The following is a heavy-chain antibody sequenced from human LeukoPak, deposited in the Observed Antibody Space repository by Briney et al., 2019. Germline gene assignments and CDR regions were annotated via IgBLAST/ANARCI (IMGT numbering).Heavy chain of an antibody. CDR1: GFTFSSYA. Sequence: PGGSLRLSCAASGFTFSSYAMHWVRQAPGKGLEWVAVISYDGSNKYYADSVKGRFTISRDNSKNTLYLQMNSLRAEDTAVYYCAKDGVAVAGIFDYWGQGTLVTVSS. CDR2: ISYDGSNK. D-gene: IGHD6-19*01. J-gene: IGHJ4*02. CDR3: AKDGVAVAGIFDY. V-gene: IGHV3-30-3*01.